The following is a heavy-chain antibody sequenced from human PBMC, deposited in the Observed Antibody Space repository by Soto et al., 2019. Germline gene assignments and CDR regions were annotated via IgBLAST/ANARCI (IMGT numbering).Heavy chain of an antibody. J-gene: IGHJ6*02. V-gene: IGHV1-69*01. D-gene: IGHD3-10*01. Sequence: QVQLVQTGAEVKKPGSSVKVSCKASGGTFSSYAISWVRQAPGQGLEWMGGIIPIFGTANYAQKFQGRVTITADESTSTAYMELSSLRSEDTAVYYCARWKVWSMVRGVIPGGMDVWGQGTTVTVSS. CDR1: GGTFSSYA. CDR3: ARWKVWSMVRGVIPGGMDV. CDR2: IIPIFGTA.